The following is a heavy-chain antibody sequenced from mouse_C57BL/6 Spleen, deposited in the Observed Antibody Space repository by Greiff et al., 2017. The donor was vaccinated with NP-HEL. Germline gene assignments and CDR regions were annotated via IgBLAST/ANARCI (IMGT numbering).Heavy chain of an antibody. CDR1: GYSITSGYY. J-gene: IGHJ2*01. CDR3: ARAHYYGSSYDFDY. D-gene: IGHD1-1*01. CDR2: ISYDGSN. Sequence: VQLKESGPGLVKPSQSLSLTCPVTGYSITSGYYWNWIRQFPGNKLEWMGYISYDGSNNYNPSLKNRISITRDTSKNQFFLKLNSVTTEDTATYYCARAHYYGSSYDFDYWGQGTTLTVSS. V-gene: IGHV3-6*01.